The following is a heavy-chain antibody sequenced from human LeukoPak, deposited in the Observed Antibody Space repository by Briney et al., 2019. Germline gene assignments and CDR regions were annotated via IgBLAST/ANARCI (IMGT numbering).Heavy chain of an antibody. J-gene: IGHJ4*02. CDR1: GGSISSYY. CDR2: IKSKTDGGTT. CDR3: TTTSRLIVVVTAIDY. V-gene: IGHV3-15*01. D-gene: IGHD2-21*02. Sequence: ETLSLTCTVSGGSISSYYWSWVRQAPGKGLEWVGRIKSKTDGGTTDYAAPVKGRFTISRDDSKNTLYLQMNSLKTEDTAVYYCTTTSRLIVVVTAIDYWGQGTLVTVSS.